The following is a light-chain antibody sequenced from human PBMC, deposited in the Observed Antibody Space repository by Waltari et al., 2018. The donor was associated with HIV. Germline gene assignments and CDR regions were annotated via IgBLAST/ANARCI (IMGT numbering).Light chain of an antibody. J-gene: IGKJ4*01. Sequence: DIVMTQSPDSLAVSLGERATINCKSSQSVLYSSNNKNYLAWYQQKPGQPPKLLIYWAATREAGVPDRFSGSGSVTDFTLTITSLQAEDVAVYYCQQYYSNPLTFGGGTKVEIK. CDR2: WAA. CDR1: QSVLYSSNNKNY. CDR3: QQYYSNPLT. V-gene: IGKV4-1*01.